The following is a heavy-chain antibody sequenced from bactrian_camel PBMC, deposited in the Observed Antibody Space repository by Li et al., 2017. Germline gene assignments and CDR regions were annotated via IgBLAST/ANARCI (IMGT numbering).Heavy chain of an antibody. CDR3: AARPSGSWYCSMPMLGATDFRF. Sequence: DVQLVESGGGSVQTGGSLRLSCAASGYTYSSTCMSWFRQAPGKERDGVAARRMYGITNYADSVKGRFTISQDNAKNTLYLQMNTLKSGDTAMYYCAARPSGSWYCSMPMLGATDFRFWGQGTQVTVS. D-gene: IGHD6*01. V-gene: IGHV3S67*01. J-gene: IGHJ6*01. CDR1: GYTYSSTC. CDR2: RRMYGIT.